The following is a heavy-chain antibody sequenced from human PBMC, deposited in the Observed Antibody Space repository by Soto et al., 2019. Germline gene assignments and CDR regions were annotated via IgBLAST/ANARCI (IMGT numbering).Heavy chain of an antibody. CDR3: AKFFVAGTRGYFDS. Sequence: GGSLRLSCTASGFIFSSYAMSWVRQAPGKGLEWVSAISASGDNAYYADSVKGRFAISRDRSKSLYLQMKSLRAEDTAIYYCAKFFVAGTRGYFDSWGQGTLVTVSS. CDR1: GFIFSSYA. V-gene: IGHV3-23*01. CDR2: ISASGDNA. J-gene: IGHJ4*02. D-gene: IGHD6-19*01.